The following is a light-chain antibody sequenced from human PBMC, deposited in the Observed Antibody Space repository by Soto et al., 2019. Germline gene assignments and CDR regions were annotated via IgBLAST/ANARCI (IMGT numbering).Light chain of an antibody. J-gene: IGLJ1*01. CDR3: SSYASSSTLV. V-gene: IGLV2-14*03. Sequence: QSVLTQPASVSGSPGQSITISCTGTISDVGGYNYVSWYQHHPGKAPKLMIYDVFHRPSGISTRFSGSKSGNTASLTISGLQAEDEADYYCSSYASSSTLVFGTGTKVTVL. CDR1: ISDVGGYNY. CDR2: DVF.